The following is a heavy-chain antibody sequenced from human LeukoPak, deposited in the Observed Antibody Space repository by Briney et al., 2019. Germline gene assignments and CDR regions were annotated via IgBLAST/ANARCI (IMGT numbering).Heavy chain of an antibody. CDR3: ARGGDYDGSI. J-gene: IGHJ4*02. V-gene: IGHV3-20*04. D-gene: IGHD4-23*01. CDR2: INWNGGST. CDR1: GVTFDDYG. Sequence: GGSLRLPCAASGVTFDDYGMSWGRQAPGKGLEWGSGINWNGGSTGYADSVKGRFTISRDNAKNSLYLQMNSLRAEDTALYYCARGGDYDGSIWGQGTLVTVSS.